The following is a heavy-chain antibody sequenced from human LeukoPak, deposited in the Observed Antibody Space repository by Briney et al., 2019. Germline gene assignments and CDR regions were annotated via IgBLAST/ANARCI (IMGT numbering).Heavy chain of an antibody. CDR1: GSTLRSYA. Sequence: AGGSLRLSCAASGSTLRSYAMSCVCEAPGKGLGCVSAISGIVGSTYYARSVKGRFTISRDNSKNTLYLQMNSLRAEDTAVYYCAKDPSYYVTYYFDYWGQGTLVTVSS. D-gene: IGHD3-10*02. CDR2: ISGIVGST. J-gene: IGHJ4*02. V-gene: IGHV3-23*01. CDR3: AKDPSYYVTYYFDY.